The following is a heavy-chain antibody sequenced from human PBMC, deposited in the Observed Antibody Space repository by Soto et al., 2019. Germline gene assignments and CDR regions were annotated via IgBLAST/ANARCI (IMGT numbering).Heavy chain of an antibody. J-gene: IGHJ4*02. CDR2: ITPVFGTA. CDR1: GGTFSSYA. CDR3: ARGVHYDSSGYYYFY. Sequence: QVQLVQSGAEVKKPGSSVKVSCKASGGTFSSYAIDWVRQAPGQGLESMGGITPVFGTANYAQKFQGRITITADESTSTAYMELRSLRSEDTAVYYCARGVHYDSSGYYYFYWGQGTLVTVSS. D-gene: IGHD3-22*01. V-gene: IGHV1-69*01.